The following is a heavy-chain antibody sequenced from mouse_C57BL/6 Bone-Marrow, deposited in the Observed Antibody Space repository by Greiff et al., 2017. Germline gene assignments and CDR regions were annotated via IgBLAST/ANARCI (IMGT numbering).Heavy chain of an antibody. D-gene: IGHD4-1*01. Sequence: DVKLQESGPGMVKPSQSLSLTCTVTGYSITSGYDWHWIRHFPGNKLEWMGYISYSGSTNYNPSLKSRISITHDTSKNHFFLKLNSVTTEDTATYYCARGTGTGPYFDYGGQGTTLTVSS. CDR3: ARGTGTGPYFDY. J-gene: IGHJ2*01. V-gene: IGHV3-1*01. CDR2: ISYSGST. CDR1: GYSITSGYD.